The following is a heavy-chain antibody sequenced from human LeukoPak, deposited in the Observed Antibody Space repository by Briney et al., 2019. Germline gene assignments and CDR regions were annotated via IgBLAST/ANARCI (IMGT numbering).Heavy chain of an antibody. J-gene: IGHJ4*02. D-gene: IGHD2-2*01. CDR2: ISSSGSTI. CDR1: GFTFSDYY. V-gene: IGHV3-11*01. Sequence: GGSLRLPCAASGFTFSDYYMSWIRQAPGKGLEWVSYISSSGSTIYYADSVKGRFTISRDNAKNSLYLQMNSLRAEDTAVYYCARRLSCSSTSCYPPDYWGQGTLVTVSS. CDR3: ARRLSCSSTSCYPPDY.